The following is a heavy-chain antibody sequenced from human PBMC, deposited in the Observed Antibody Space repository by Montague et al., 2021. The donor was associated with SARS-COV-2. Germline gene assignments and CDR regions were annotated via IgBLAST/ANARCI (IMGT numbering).Heavy chain of an antibody. CDR2: IYSGGSST. CDR3: ARDGGTVTTFLGVGYLRGGLNWFDP. CDR1: GFTFSSYA. J-gene: IGHJ5*02. Sequence: SLRLSCAASGFTFSSYAMSWVRQAPGKGLEWVSVIYSGGSSTYYVDSVKGRFTISRDNSKNTLYLQMNSLRAEDTAVYYCARDGGTVTTFLGVGYLRGGLNWFDPWGQGTLVTVSS. D-gene: IGHD4-17*01. V-gene: IGHV3-23*03.